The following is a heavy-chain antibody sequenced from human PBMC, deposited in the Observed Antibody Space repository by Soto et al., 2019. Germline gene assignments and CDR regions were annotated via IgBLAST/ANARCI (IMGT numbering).Heavy chain of an antibody. CDR2: ISSSSSYI. V-gene: IGHV3-21*01. CDR1: GFTFSDYS. CDR3: ARYQRSSTWGDFDY. J-gene: IGHJ4*02. Sequence: EVQLVESGGGLVKPGGSLRLSCAASGFTFSDYSMNWVRQAPGKGLEWVSSISSSSSYIYYADSVKGRFTVSRDNAKISLYLQMNSLRAEDTAIYYCARYQRSSTWGDFDYWGQGTLVAVSS. D-gene: IGHD6-13*01.